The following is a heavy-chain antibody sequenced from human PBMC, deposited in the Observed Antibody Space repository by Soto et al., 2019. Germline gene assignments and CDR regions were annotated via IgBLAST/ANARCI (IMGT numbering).Heavy chain of an antibody. V-gene: IGHV4-34*01. D-gene: IGHD6-13*01. CDR3: ARAPYSSSWYWFDP. J-gene: IGHJ5*02. CDR1: GGSCIGYY. CDR2: INHSGST. Sequence: LETQPLTSTVYGGSCIGYYCSWIRQPPGKGLEWIGEINHSGSTNYNPSLKSRVTISVDTSKNQFSLKLSSVTAADTAVYYCARAPYSSSWYWFDPWGQGTLVTVSS.